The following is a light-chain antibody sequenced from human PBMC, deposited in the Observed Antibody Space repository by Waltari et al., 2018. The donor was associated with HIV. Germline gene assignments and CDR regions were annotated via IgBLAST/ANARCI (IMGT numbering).Light chain of an antibody. CDR1: QSVAFN. V-gene: IGKV3-15*01. Sequence: EAVMTQSPATLSVSPGERATLSCKASQSVAFNLAWYQQKPGQAPRFLIYDTSTRATGVPARFSGSGSGTEFTLTISNLQSEDFAIYYCHEYNRWPFTFGPGTKVEI. J-gene: IGKJ3*01. CDR2: DTS. CDR3: HEYNRWPFT.